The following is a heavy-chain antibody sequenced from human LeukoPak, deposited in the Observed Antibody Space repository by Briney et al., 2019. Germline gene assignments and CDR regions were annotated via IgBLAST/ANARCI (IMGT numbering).Heavy chain of an antibody. CDR3: ARDYYDSSGFYYYYMDV. CDR2: IYTSGST. J-gene: IGHJ6*03. Sequence: SETLSLTCSVSGGSISSYYWSWIRQPAGKGLEWIGRIYTSGSTNYNPSLKSRVTMSVDTSKNQFSLKLSSVTAADTAVYYCARDYYDSSGFYYYYMDVWGKGTTVTISS. CDR1: GGSISSYY. D-gene: IGHD3-22*01. V-gene: IGHV4-4*07.